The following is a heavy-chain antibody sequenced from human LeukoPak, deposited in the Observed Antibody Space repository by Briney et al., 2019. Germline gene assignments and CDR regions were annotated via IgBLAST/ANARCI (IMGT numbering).Heavy chain of an antibody. V-gene: IGHV1-3*01. CDR3: ARVSWELQAFDY. Sequence: ASVKVSCKASGYTFTSYAMHWVRQAPGQRLEWMGWINAGNGNTKYSQKFQGRVTITRDTSASTAYMELSSLRSEDMAVYYCARVSWELQAFDYWGQGTLVTVSS. CDR1: GYTFTSYA. CDR2: INAGNGNT. J-gene: IGHJ4*02. D-gene: IGHD1-26*01.